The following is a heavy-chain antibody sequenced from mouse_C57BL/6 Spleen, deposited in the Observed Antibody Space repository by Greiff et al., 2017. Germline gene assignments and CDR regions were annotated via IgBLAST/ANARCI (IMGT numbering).Heavy chain of an antibody. V-gene: IGHV1-82*01. J-gene: IGHJ2*01. D-gene: IGHD1-1*01. Sequence: QVQLQQSGPELVKPGASVKISCKASGYAFSSSWMNWVKQRPGKGLEWIGRIYPGDGDTNYTGKFKGTATLTADKSSSTAYMQLSSLTSVDSAVYFCARSHYGSSLYFDYGGLGTTLTVAS. CDR2: IYPGDGDT. CDR1: GYAFSSSW. CDR3: ARSHYGSSLYFDY.